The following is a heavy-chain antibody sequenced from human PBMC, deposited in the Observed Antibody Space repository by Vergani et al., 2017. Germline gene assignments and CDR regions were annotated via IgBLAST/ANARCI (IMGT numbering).Heavy chain of an antibody. V-gene: IGHV1-46*03. J-gene: IGHJ4*02. CDR2: INTSGGHT. CDR1: GYTFRNYY. Sequence: QVQVVQSGAEVKKSGASVKVSCKTSGYTFRNYYMHWVRQAPGQGLEWMGIINTSGGHTNYAQTVQGRVTMTRDTSTSTVYMELSSLRSEDTAIYYCARGDYGILTGYRYWGQGTLVTVSA. CDR3: ARGDYGILTGYRY. D-gene: IGHD3-9*01.